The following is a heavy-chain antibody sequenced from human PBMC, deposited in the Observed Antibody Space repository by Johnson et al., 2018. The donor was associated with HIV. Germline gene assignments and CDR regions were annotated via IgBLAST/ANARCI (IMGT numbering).Heavy chain of an antibody. CDR1: GFTFSSYG. CDR3: ATPQEGYSAFDI. CDR2: ISYDGSNK. Sequence: QVQLVESGGGVVQPGRSLRLSCAASGFTFSSYGMHWVRQAPGKGLEWVAVISYDGSNKYYADSVKGRFTISRDNSKNTLYLQMNSLRAEDTAVYYCATPQEGYSAFDILGQGTMVTVSS. D-gene: IGHD2-15*01. V-gene: IGHV3-30*03. J-gene: IGHJ3*02.